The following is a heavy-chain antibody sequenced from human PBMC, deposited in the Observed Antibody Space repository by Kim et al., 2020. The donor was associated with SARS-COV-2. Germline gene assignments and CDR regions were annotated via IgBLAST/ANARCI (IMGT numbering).Heavy chain of an antibody. CDR3: ARKVGKLTTVINYWYFDL. V-gene: IGHV4-39*01. J-gene: IGHJ2*01. Sequence: KSRVTTSVDTSKNQFSLKLSSVTAADTAVYYCARKVGKLTTVINYWYFDLWGRGTLVTVSS. D-gene: IGHD4-17*01.